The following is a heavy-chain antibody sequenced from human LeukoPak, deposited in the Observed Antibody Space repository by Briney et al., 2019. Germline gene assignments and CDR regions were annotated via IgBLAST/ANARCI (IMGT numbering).Heavy chain of an antibody. CDR2: ISAYNGNT. CDR3: ARDLRKAVAGPFDY. CDR1: GYTFTSYG. Sequence: SVKVSCKASGYTFTSYGISWVRQAPGQGLEWMGWISAYNGNTNYAQKLQGRVTMTTDTSTSTAYMELRSLRSDDTAVYYCARDLRKAVAGPFDYWGQGTLVTVSS. J-gene: IGHJ4*02. V-gene: IGHV1-18*01. D-gene: IGHD6-19*01.